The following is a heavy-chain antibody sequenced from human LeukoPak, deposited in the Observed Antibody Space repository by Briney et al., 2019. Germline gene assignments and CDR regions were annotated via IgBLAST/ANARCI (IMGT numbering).Heavy chain of an antibody. Sequence: GGSLRLSCAASGFTFSSYAMSWVRQAPGKGLEWVSVISDSGGSTYYADSVKGRFTISRDNSKSTLFLQMNSLRAEDTAVYYCAKRRTLYVWGSPDDYWGQGTLVTVSS. CDR1: GFTFSSYA. J-gene: IGHJ4*02. D-gene: IGHD3-16*01. CDR2: ISDSGGST. CDR3: AKRRTLYVWGSPDDY. V-gene: IGHV3-23*01.